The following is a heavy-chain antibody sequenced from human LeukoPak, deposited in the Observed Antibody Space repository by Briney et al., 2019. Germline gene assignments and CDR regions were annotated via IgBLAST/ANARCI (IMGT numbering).Heavy chain of an antibody. J-gene: IGHJ4*02. CDR3: ATSTSWIQLPWPFDY. V-gene: IGHV1-24*01. CDR1: GYTLTELS. CDR2: FDPEDGET. Sequence: GASVKVSCKVSGYTLTELSMHWVRQAPGKGLEWMGGFDPEDGETIYAQKFQGRVTMTEDTSTDTAYMELSSLRSEDTAVYYCATSTSWIQLPWPFDYWGQGTLATVSS. D-gene: IGHD5-18*01.